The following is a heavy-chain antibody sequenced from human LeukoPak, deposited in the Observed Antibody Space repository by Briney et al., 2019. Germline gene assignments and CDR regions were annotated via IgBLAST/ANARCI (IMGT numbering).Heavy chain of an antibody. Sequence: GASVKVSCKASGYTFTSYDINWVRQATGQGLEWMGWRNPNSGNTGYAQKFQGRVTMTRNTSISTAYMELTSLRSDDTAVYYCARLPSRPAAGSIDIWGQGTMVTVSS. D-gene: IGHD6-13*01. CDR2: RNPNSGNT. J-gene: IGHJ3*02. CDR3: ARLPSRPAAGSIDI. CDR1: GYTFTSYD. V-gene: IGHV1-8*01.